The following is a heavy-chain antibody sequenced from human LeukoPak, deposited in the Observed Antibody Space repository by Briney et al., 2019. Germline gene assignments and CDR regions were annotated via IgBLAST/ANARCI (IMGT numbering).Heavy chain of an antibody. Sequence: PGGSLRLSCAASGFSFYNHAMSWVRQAPGEGPEWVSVISDASSMTHYADSVRGRFTISRDNSKNILYLQMDSLRVEDTAVYYCAKMPAAGSGWLERIDYWGQETVVTVSS. V-gene: IGHV3-23*01. D-gene: IGHD6-19*01. CDR2: ISDASSMT. CDR3: AKMPAAGSGWLERIDY. J-gene: IGHJ4*02. CDR1: GFSFYNHA.